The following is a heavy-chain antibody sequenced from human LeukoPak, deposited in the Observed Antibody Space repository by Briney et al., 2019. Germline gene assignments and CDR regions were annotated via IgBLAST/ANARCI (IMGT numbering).Heavy chain of an antibody. Sequence: GGSLRLSCAASGFTFSSYAMHWVRQAPGKGLEYVSAISSNGGSTCYANSVKGRFTISRDNSRNTLYLQMGSLRAEDMAVYYCARLFDYWGQGTLVTVSS. CDR3: ARLFDY. CDR1: GFTFSSYA. CDR2: ISSNGGST. J-gene: IGHJ4*02. V-gene: IGHV3-64*01.